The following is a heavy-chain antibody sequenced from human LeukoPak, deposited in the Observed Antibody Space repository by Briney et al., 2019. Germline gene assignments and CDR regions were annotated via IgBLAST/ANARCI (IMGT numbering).Heavy chain of an antibody. CDR2: LNHSGST. CDR1: GGSLSGFS. D-gene: IGHD2-2*01. V-gene: IGHV4-34*01. CDR3: ARVPGRPAAVFDY. J-gene: IGHJ4*02. Sequence: SETLSLTCAVYGGSLSGFSWSWIRQPPGKGLEWIGELNHSGSTNYNPSLKSLVTISVDTSKNQFSLKLSSVTAADSAFYYCARVPGRPAAVFDYWGQGTLVTVSS.